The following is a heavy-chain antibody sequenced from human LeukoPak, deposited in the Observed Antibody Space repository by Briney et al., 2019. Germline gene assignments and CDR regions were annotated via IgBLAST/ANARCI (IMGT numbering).Heavy chain of an antibody. CDR3: TRDRSPHIVVVPAASYY. D-gene: IGHD2-2*01. J-gene: IGHJ4*02. CDR2: IRSKAYGGTT. V-gene: IGHV3-49*03. Sequence: GGSLRLSCTASGFTFGDYAMSWFRQAPGKGLEWVGFIRSKAYGGTTEYAASVKGRFTISRDDSKSIAYLQMNSLKTEDTAVYYCTRDRSPHIVVVPAASYYWGQGTLVTVSS. CDR1: GFTFGDYA.